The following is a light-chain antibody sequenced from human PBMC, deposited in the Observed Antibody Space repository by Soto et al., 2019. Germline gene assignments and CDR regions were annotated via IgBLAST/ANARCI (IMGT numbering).Light chain of an antibody. Sequence: EIVWTHSPATLSLSPGERATLSCRASETIRGLLAWYQQRPGQPPRLLIYDTSNRATGIPARFSGSGSGTEFTLTISSLQSEDFAVYFCQQDDNWPYTFGQGTKVDIK. CDR3: QQDDNWPYT. J-gene: IGKJ2*01. CDR2: DTS. V-gene: IGKV3-11*01. CDR1: ETIRGL.